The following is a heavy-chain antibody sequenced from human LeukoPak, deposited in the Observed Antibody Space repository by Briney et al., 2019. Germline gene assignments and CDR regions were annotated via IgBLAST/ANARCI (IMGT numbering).Heavy chain of an antibody. CDR2: ITATFRTT. CDR1: GGTFNSYA. Sequence: ASVKVSCKTSGGTFNSYAISWVRQAPGQGLEWMGGITATFRTTNYAQKFQGRVTITADESMSTVYMELSSLRSEDTAVYYCARHSGYHSTMYLDYWGQGTLVTVSS. CDR3: ARHSGYHSTMYLDY. J-gene: IGHJ4*02. D-gene: IGHD3-22*01. V-gene: IGHV1-69*13.